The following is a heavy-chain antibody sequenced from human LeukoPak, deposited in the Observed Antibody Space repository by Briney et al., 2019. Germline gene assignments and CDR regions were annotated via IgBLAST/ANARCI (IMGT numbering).Heavy chain of an antibody. V-gene: IGHV1-69*13. CDR1: GGTFSSYA. Sequence: GASVKVSCKASGGTFSSYAISRVRQAPGQGLGWMGGIIPIFGTANYAQKFQGRVTITADESTSTAYMELSSLRSEDTAVYYCASRRTSHCSSTSCYTQANYYYYYMDVWGKGTTVTVSS. CDR2: IIPIFGTA. J-gene: IGHJ6*03. D-gene: IGHD2-2*02. CDR3: ASRRTSHCSSTSCYTQANYYYYYMDV.